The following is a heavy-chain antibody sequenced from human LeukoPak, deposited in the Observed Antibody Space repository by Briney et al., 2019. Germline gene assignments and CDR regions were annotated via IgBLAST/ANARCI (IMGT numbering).Heavy chain of an antibody. J-gene: IGHJ5*02. CDR1: GFTFSSYG. Sequence: PGGSLRPSCAASGFTFSSYGMHWVRQAPGKGLEWVAVIWYDGSNKYYADSVKGRFTISRDNSKNTLYLQMNSLRAEDTAVYYCAKDGDRSVANDIWGFFDPWGQGTLVTVSS. D-gene: IGHD3-16*01. CDR2: IWYDGSNK. V-gene: IGHV3-33*06. CDR3: AKDGDRSVANDIWGFFDP.